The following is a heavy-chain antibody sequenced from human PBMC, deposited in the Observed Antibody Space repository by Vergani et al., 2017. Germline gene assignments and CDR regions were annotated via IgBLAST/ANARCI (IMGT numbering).Heavy chain of an antibody. J-gene: IGHJ5*02. CDR3: ARDPYSSSSDAVNWFDP. CDR1: GYSFYTYG. Sequence: QVQLVQSGAEMKKPGASVKVSCKASGYSFYTYGISWVRQAPGQGLEWMGWISAYNGNTNYAQKLQGRVTMTTDTSTSTAYMELRSLRSDDTAVYYCARDPYSSSSDAVNWFDPWGQGTLVTVSS. CDR2: ISAYNGNT. V-gene: IGHV1-18*01. D-gene: IGHD6-13*01.